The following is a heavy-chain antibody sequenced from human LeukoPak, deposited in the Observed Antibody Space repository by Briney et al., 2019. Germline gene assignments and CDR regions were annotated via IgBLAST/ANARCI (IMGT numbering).Heavy chain of an antibody. CDR1: GFPFSSYG. CDR2: ISYDGSNK. V-gene: IGHV3-30*18. CDR3: AKGGYSYGIHFDY. D-gene: IGHD5-18*01. Sequence: GRSLSLSCAASGFPFSSYGMHWGRQAPGKGLEGVAVISYDGSNKYYADSVKGRFTISRDNSKNTLYLQMNSLRAEDTAVYYCAKGGYSYGIHFDYWGQGTLVTVSS. J-gene: IGHJ4*02.